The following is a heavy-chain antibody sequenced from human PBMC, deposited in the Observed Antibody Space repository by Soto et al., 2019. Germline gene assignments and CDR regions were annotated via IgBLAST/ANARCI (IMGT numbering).Heavy chain of an antibody. CDR1: GYTFTNSG. CDR3: ARTLYGDNVDY. CDR2: MNPNSGNT. J-gene: IGHJ4*02. V-gene: IGHV1-8*01. D-gene: IGHD4-17*01. Sequence: ASVKAPSKASGYTFTNSGIKWLRQATGQGLEWMGWMNPNSGNTGYAQKFQGRVTMTRNTSISTAYMELSSLRSEDTAVYYCARTLYGDNVDYWGLGTLVTVS.